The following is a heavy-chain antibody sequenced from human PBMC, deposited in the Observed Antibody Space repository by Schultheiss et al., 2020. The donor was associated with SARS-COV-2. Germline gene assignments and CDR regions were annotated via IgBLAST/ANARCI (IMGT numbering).Heavy chain of an antibody. Sequence: SETLSLTCTVSGDSISNYYWSWIRQPPGKGLEWIGYIYYSGSTEYNPSLKSRVTISVDTSKNQFSLRLSSVTAADTAVYYCARDPLHVDTAMAPHLDVWGQGTTVTVSS. J-gene: IGHJ6*02. CDR1: GDSISNYY. CDR3: ARDPLHVDTAMAPHLDV. CDR2: IYYSGST. V-gene: IGHV4-59*01. D-gene: IGHD5-18*01.